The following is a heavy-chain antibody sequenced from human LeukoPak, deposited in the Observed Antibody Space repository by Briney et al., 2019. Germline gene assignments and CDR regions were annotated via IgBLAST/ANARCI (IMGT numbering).Heavy chain of an antibody. J-gene: IGHJ4*02. CDR3: ARDSPRNYYDSSGYPSDY. Sequence: GGSLRLSCAASGFTFSSYSMNWVRQAPGKGLEWVSSISSSSSYIYYADSVKGRFTISRDNAKNSLYLQMNSLRAEDTAVYYCARDSPRNYYDSSGYPSDYWGQGTLVTVSS. CDR2: ISSSSSYI. V-gene: IGHV3-21*01. CDR1: GFTFSSYS. D-gene: IGHD3-22*01.